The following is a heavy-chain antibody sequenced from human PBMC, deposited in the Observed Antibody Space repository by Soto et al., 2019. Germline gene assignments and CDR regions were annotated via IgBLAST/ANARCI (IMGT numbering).Heavy chain of an antibody. CDR2: ISYDGSNK. V-gene: IGHV3-30*18. CDR3: AKEGGDYDLPYYFDY. J-gene: IGHJ4*02. Sequence: QVQLVESGGGVVQPGRSLRLSCAASGFTFSSYGMHWVRQAPGKGLEWVAVISYDGSNKYYADSVKGRFTISRDNSKNTLYLQMNSLRAEDTAVYYCAKEGGDYDLPYYFDYWCQGTLVTVSS. D-gene: IGHD3-22*01. CDR1: GFTFSSYG.